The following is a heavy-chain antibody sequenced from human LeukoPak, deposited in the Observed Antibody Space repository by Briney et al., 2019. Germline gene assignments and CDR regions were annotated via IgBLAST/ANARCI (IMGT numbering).Heavy chain of an antibody. J-gene: IGHJ4*02. Sequence: PGGSLRLSCATSGFPFSTYSMHWVRQAPGKGLEWVSSISSSSSYIYYADSVKGRFTISRDNAKNSLYLQMNSLRAEDTAVYYCARDHYDFWSGYYDEFGYWGQGTLVTVSS. D-gene: IGHD3-3*01. CDR3: ARDHYDFWSGYYDEFGY. CDR2: ISSSSSYI. CDR1: GFPFSTYS. V-gene: IGHV3-21*01.